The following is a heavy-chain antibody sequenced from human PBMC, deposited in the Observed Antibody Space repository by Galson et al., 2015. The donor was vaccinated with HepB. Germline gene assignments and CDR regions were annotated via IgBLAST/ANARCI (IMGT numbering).Heavy chain of an antibody. Sequence: SLRLSCAASGFTVRTNSMSWVRQAPGKGLEWVSVFYSGGSTYYADSVKGRFTTSRVDSKNTLYLHMNSLRPEDTAVYYCATERSTSGSYYFDNWGQGTLVTVSS. CDR1: GFTVRTNS. V-gene: IGHV3-66*02. J-gene: IGHJ4*02. CDR3: ATERSTSGSYYFDN. D-gene: IGHD1-26*01. CDR2: FYSGGST.